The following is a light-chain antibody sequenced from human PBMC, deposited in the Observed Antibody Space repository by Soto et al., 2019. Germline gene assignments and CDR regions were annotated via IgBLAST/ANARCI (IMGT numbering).Light chain of an antibody. V-gene: IGKV3-11*01. CDR3: QQRGNWPLT. Sequence: ETVLTQSPATLSLSPGERATLSCRASQSISSYLIWYQQKPGQAPRLLIYDASSRATGIPVRFSGSGSGTDFTLTISSLEPEDFAVYYCQQRGNWPLTFGGGTKVEI. CDR1: QSISSY. J-gene: IGKJ4*01. CDR2: DAS.